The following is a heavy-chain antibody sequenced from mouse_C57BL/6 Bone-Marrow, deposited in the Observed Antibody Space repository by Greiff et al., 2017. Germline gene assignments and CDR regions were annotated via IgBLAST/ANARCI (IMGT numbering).Heavy chain of an antibody. V-gene: IGHV14-1*01. D-gene: IGHD3-2*02. CDR1: GFNIKDYY. CDR2: IDPEDGDT. J-gene: IGHJ2*01. Sequence: VQLQQSGAELVRPGASVKLSCTASGFNIKDYYMHWVKQRPEQGLEWIGRIDPEDGDTEYAPKFQGKATMTADTSSNTAYLQLSSLTSEDTAVYYCTQDSSGYVDYCAYWGQGTTLTVSS. CDR3: TQDSSGYVDYCAY.